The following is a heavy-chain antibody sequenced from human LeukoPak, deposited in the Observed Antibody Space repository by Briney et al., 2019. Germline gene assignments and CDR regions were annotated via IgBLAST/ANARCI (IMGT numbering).Heavy chain of an antibody. CDR3: ASGIIAPPDY. CDR1: GFTFSTYA. V-gene: IGHV3-23*01. D-gene: IGHD3-10*01. CDR2: ISGGDGGT. J-gene: IGHJ4*02. Sequence: GGSLRLSCAVLGFTFSTYAMTWVRQAPGGGLEWVSTISGGDGGTYYADSVKGRFTVSRDTSKNTLYLQMNSLRAEDTALYYCASGIIAPPDYWGQGTLVTVSS.